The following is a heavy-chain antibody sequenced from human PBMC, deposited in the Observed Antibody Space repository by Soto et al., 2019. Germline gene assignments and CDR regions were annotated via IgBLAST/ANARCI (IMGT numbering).Heavy chain of an antibody. D-gene: IGHD2-2*01. V-gene: IGHV4-39*02. CDR3: ARLVVAVPVANX. CDR2: IFYTGTT. CDR1: GGSISYNSYY. Sequence: LFLPCSVSGGSISYNSYYWGWIRQPPGKGLEWVVGIFYTGTTYYSPSLKDRVTISVDTSKNSFSLNLTSVTAADTAVYFCARLVVAVPVANXWGQGTLVTVSX. J-gene: IGHJ4*02.